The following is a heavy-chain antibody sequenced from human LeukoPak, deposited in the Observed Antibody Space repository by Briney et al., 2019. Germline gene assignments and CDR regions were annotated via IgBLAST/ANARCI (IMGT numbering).Heavy chain of an antibody. D-gene: IGHD5-12*01. Sequence: SETLSLTCTVSGGSISNFQWSWIRQTPGEGLEWIGFIYDSGSTDYNPSLTSRVTISLDTSKSQFSLTLTSVTAADTAVYYCAREVATISLLGIVTAYFLDSWGQGTLVTVSS. CDR1: GGSISNFQ. CDR3: AREVATISLLGIVTAYFLDS. V-gene: IGHV4-59*01. J-gene: IGHJ4*02. CDR2: IYDSGST.